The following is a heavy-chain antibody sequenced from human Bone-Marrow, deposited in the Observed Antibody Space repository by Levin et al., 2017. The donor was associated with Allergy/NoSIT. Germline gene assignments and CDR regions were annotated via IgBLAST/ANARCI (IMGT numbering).Heavy chain of an antibody. CDR1: GFTFSNAW. J-gene: IGHJ6*02. CDR3: TTDVWSGYPTTEYYYDDGMDV. Sequence: GGSLRLSCAASGFTFSNAWMSWVRQAPGKGLEWVGRIKSKTDGGTTDYAAPVKGRFTISRDDSKNTLYLQMNSLKTEDTAVYYCTTDVWSGYPTTEYYYDDGMDVWGQGTTVTVSS. V-gene: IGHV3-15*01. D-gene: IGHD3-3*01. CDR2: IKSKTDGGTT.